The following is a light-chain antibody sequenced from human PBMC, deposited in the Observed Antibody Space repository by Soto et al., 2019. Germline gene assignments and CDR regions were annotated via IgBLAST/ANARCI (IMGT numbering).Light chain of an antibody. V-gene: IGLV2-14*01. CDR2: EVS. CDR1: SSDVGGYNS. CDR3: TSYTSSSSWV. J-gene: IGLJ3*02. Sequence: QSALTQPASVSGSPGQSITISCTGTSSDVGGYNSVSWYQQHPGKAPKLMICEVSNRPSGVSNRFSGSKSGNTASLTISGLQAEDEADYYCTSYTSSSSWVFGGGTKLTVL.